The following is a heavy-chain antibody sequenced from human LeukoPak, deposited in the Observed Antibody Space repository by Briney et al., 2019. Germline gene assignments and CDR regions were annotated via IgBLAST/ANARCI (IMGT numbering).Heavy chain of an antibody. V-gene: IGHV4-34*01. J-gene: IGHJ6*03. Sequence: SETLSLTCAVYGGSFSGYCWSWIRQPPGKGLEWIGEINHSGSTNYNPSLKSRVTISVDTSKNQFSLKLSSVIAADTAVYYCARLVRDLYSSGWHNGYYYYYYMDVWGKGTTVTISS. CDR1: GGSFSGYC. D-gene: IGHD6-19*01. CDR2: INHSGST. CDR3: ARLVRDLYSSGWHNGYYYYYYMDV.